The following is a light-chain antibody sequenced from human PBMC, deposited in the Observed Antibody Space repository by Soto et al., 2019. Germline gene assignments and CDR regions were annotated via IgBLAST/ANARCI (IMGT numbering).Light chain of an antibody. Sequence: IEMTVFAESLEKTLGERATINCKSSQSVLYSSNNKNYLAWYQQKPGQPPKLLIYRASTRESGVPDRFSGSGSGTDFTLTISSLQAEDVAVYYCQQYYSPPYTFGQRTK. CDR2: RAS. CDR1: QSVLYSSNNKNY. CDR3: QQYYSPPYT. J-gene: IGKJ2*01. V-gene: IGKV4-1*01.